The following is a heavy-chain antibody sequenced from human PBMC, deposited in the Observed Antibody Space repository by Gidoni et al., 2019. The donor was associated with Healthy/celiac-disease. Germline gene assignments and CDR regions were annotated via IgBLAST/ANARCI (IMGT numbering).Heavy chain of an antibody. CDR1: GFTFDDYA. D-gene: IGHD6-6*01. CDR3: AKGGLPDDEYSSSSNFDD. V-gene: IGHV3-9*01. Sequence: EVQLVESGGGLVQPGMSLRLSCAASGFTFDDYAMHWVRQAPGKGLEWVSCISWNSGSIGYADSVKGRFTISRDNAKNSLYLQMNSLRAEDTALYYCAKGGLPDDEYSSSSNFDDWGQGTLVTVSS. J-gene: IGHJ4*02. CDR2: ISWNSGSI.